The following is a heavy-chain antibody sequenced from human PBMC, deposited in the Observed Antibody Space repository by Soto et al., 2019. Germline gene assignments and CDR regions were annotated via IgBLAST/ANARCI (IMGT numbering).Heavy chain of an antibody. V-gene: IGHV3-21*06. CDR1: RFTFTRYS. CDR2: ISSTTNYI. Sequence: PSGSLKISCAASRFTFTRYSMNWVRQAPGKGLEWVSSISSTTNYIYYGDSMKGRFTISRDNAKNSLYLEMNSLRAEDTAVYYCARESEDLTSNFDYWGQGTLVTVSS. J-gene: IGHJ4*02. CDR3: ARESEDLTSNFDY.